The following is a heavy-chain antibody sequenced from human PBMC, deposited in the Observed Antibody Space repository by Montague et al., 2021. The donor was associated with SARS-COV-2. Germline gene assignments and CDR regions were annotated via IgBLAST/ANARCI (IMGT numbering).Heavy chain of an antibody. V-gene: IGHV3-23*01. CDR1: GFSFDTYG. CDR3: AKQRGPATTTFDY. Sequence: LSLSFSASGFSFDTYGMSWVRQAPGQGLEWVSSIRGDGDKTYYSGSVKGRFTISRDTSSNTLNLQMNSLRAEDTAIYFCAKQRGPATTTFDYWGQGTLVTVSS. J-gene: IGHJ4*02. CDR2: IRGDGDKT. D-gene: IGHD1/OR15-1a*01.